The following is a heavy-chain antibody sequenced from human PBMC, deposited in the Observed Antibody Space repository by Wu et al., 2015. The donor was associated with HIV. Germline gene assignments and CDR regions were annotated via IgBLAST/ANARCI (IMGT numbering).Heavy chain of an antibody. Sequence: QVQLVQSGAEVKKPGASVKVSCKASGYTFTGYYMHWVRQAPGQGLEWMGWINPNSGGTNYAQKFQGRVTMTRDTSISTAYMGLSRLRSDDTAVYYCAREVVAAAGNWFDPGAREPWSPSPQ. J-gene: IGHJ5*02. CDR3: AREVVAAAGNWFDP. CDR2: INPNSGGT. D-gene: IGHD6-13*01. V-gene: IGHV1-2*02. CDR1: GYTFTGYY.